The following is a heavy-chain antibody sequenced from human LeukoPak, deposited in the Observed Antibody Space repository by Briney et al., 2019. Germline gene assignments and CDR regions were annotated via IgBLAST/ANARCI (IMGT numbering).Heavy chain of an antibody. D-gene: IGHD3-22*01. V-gene: IGHV1-2*02. CDR2: INPNSGGT. CDR3: ARDDYDGSGFGAFDI. J-gene: IGHJ3*02. CDR1: GYTFTAYN. Sequence: ASVKVSFTASGYTFTAYNMHWVRHAPGQGLEWMRWINPNSGGTNYAQKFQGRVTMARDTSISTAYMELSRLRADDTAVYYCARDDYDGSGFGAFDIWGQGTMVTVSS.